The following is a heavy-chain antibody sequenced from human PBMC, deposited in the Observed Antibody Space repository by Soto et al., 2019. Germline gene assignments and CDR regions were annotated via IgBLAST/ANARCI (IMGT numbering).Heavy chain of an antibody. CDR2: IYHSGST. Sequence: QLQLQESGSGLVKPSQTLSLTCAVSGGSISSGGYSWSWIRQPPGKGLEWIGYIYHSGSTYYNPSLQSRVTVSVDRSKNQFSLKLTSVTAADTAVYYCAGAYFPYYSFGMDVWGQGTTVTVSS. CDR1: GGSISSGGYS. J-gene: IGHJ6*02. V-gene: IGHV4-30-2*01. CDR3: AGAYFPYYSFGMDV. D-gene: IGHD3-16*01.